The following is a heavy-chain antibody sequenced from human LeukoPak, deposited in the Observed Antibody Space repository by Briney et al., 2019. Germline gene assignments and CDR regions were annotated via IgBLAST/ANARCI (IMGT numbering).Heavy chain of an antibody. CDR2: ISRSGGST. CDR3: ARARAYSSGWRENYGMDV. D-gene: IGHD6-19*01. Sequence: GGSLRLTCAASELHAMTWVRQGPGKGLEWVSAISRSGGSTYYADSVKGRFTISRDKSNNTLYLQMNSLRPEDTAVYYCARARAYSSGWRENYGMDVWGQGTTVTVSS. CDR1: ELHA. V-gene: IGHV3-23*01. J-gene: IGHJ6*02.